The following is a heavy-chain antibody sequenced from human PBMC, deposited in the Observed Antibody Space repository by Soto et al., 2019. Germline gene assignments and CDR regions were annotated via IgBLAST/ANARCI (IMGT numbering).Heavy chain of an antibody. J-gene: IGHJ5*01. CDR2: VSGNNGAS. D-gene: IGHD2-2*01. CDR3: VRDQKYFRGNRNSFDS. CDR1: GYTSADFG. Sequence: VASVKVSCKASGYTSADFGISWVRQAPGQGLEWMGWVSGNNGASNPAPKVQGRITMTLDTSTGVSYMALRSLRSDDTAIYYCVRDQKYFRGNRNSFDSWGQGTLVTVSS. V-gene: IGHV1-18*04.